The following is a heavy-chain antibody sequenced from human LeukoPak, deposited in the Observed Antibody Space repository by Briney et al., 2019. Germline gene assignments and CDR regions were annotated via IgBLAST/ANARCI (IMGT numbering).Heavy chain of an antibody. Sequence: PGGSLRLSCAASGFTFSSYAMHWVRQAPGKGLEWVAVISYDGSNKYYADSVKGRFTISRDNSKNTLYLQMNSLRAEDTAVYYCASSIVVSAYYFDYWGQGTLVTVSS. D-gene: IGHD3-22*01. V-gene: IGHV3-30-3*01. J-gene: IGHJ4*02. CDR3: ASSIVVSAYYFDY. CDR2: ISYDGSNK. CDR1: GFTFSSYA.